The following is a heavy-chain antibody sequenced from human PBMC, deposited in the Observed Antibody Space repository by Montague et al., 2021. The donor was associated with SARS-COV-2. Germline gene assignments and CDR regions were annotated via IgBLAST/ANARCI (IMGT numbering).Heavy chain of an antibody. CDR3: ARVRYYGSGTSLGMDV. Sequence: ETLSLTCAVHGGSFSGYYWSWIRQPPGKGLEWIGEINHSGSTNYNPSLKSRVTISVDTSKNQFSLKLSSVTAADTAVYYCARVRYYGSGTSLGMDVWGQGTTVTVSS. V-gene: IGHV4-34*01. CDR1: GGSFSGYY. D-gene: IGHD3-10*01. J-gene: IGHJ6*02. CDR2: INHSGST.